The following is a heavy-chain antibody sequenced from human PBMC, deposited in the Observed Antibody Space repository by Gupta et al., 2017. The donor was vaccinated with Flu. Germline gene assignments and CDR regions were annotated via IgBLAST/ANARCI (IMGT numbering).Heavy chain of an antibody. CDR2: ISSSGSTI. V-gene: IGHV3-11*01. Sequence: ISSSGSTIYYADSVKGRFTISRDNAKNSLYLQMNSLRAKDTAVYYCARDGAPYYDSSGYYYPWFDPWGQGTLVTVSS. CDR3: ARDGAPYYDSSGYYYPWFDP. J-gene: IGHJ5*02. D-gene: IGHD3-22*01.